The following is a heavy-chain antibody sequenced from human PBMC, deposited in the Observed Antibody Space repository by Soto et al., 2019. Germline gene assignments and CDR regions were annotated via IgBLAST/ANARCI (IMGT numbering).Heavy chain of an antibody. CDR3: ARGSRDGYYSERHFDY. D-gene: IGHD1-26*01. CDR2: INPNSGGT. J-gene: IGHJ4*02. CDR1: GYTFTGYY. V-gene: IGHV1-2*04. Sequence: ASVKVSCKASGYTFTGYYMHWVRRAPGQGLEWMGWINPNSGGTNYAQKFQGWVTMTRDTSISTAYMELSRLRSDDTAVYYCARGSRDGYYSERHFDYWGQGTLVTVSS.